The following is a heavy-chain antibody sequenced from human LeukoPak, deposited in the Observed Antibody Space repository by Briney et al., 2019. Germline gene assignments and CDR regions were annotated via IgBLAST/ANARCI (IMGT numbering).Heavy chain of an antibody. V-gene: IGHV3-23*01. CDR1: GLTFYTYA. D-gene: IGHD1-26*01. CDR2: ISGRDGRT. J-gene: IGHJ4*02. Sequence: GGSLRLSCSVSGLTFYTYAMSWVRQAPGKGLEWVSAISGRDGRTYYTDSVKGRFTISRDNAKNTLYLQMNSLRAEDTAVYYCARVSVGAYYFDYWGQGTLVTVSS. CDR3: ARVSVGAYYFDY.